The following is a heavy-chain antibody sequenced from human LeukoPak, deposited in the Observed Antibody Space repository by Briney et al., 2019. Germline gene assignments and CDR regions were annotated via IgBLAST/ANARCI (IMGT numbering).Heavy chain of an antibody. J-gene: IGHJ4*02. CDR1: GYTLTELS. CDR2: FDPEDGET. Sequence: ASVKVSCKVSGYTLTELSMHWVRQAPGKGLEWMGGFDPEDGETIYAQKFQGRVTMTRNTSISTAYMELSSLRSEDTAVYYCARGGDLIAAASYYFDYWGQGTLVTVSS. D-gene: IGHD6-13*01. CDR3: ARGGDLIAAASYYFDY. V-gene: IGHV1-24*01.